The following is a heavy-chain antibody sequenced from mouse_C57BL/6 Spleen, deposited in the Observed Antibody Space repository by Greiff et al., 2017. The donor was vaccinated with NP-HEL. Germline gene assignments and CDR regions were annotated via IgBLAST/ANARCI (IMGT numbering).Heavy chain of an antibody. CDR2: IDPSDSET. D-gene: IGHD1-1*01. CDR1: GYTFTSYW. J-gene: IGHJ3*01. Sequence: QVQLQQPGAELVRPGSSVKLSCKASGYTFTSYWMHWVKQRPIQGLEWIGNIDPSDSETHYNQKFKDKATLTVDKSSSTAYMQLSSLTSEDSAVYYCAREGITTVEHRPWFAYWGQGTLVTVSA. V-gene: IGHV1-52*01. CDR3: AREGITTVEHRPWFAY.